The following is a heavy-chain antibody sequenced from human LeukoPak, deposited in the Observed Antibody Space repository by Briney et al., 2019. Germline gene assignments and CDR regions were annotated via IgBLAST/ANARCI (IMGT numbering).Heavy chain of an antibody. J-gene: IGHJ4*02. CDR2: IYPRDGST. CDR3: ARDQEGFDY. CDR1: GYTFTSNY. Sequence: ASVTVSCKASGYTFTSNYIHWVRQAPGQGLEWMGMIYPRDGSTSYAQKFQGRVAVTRDTSTSTVHMELSGLRSEDTAVYYCARDQEGFDYWGQGTLVTVSS. V-gene: IGHV1-46*01.